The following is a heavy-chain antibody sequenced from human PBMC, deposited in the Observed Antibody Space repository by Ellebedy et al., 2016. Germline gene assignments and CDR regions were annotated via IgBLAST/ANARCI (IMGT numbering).Heavy chain of an antibody. V-gene: IGHV4-61*02. D-gene: IGHD2-2*01. J-gene: IGHJ6*03. CDR2: IYASGST. CDR1: GDSISSGNYY. CDR3: ANRFCSSSRCSAYYMDV. Sequence: LRLXCTVSGDSISSGNYYWTWIRQPAGKGLEWIGRIYASGSTNYNPSLKSRVTLSVDTSKNQFSLRLSSVTAADTAKYYCANRFCSSSRCSAYYMDVWGKGTTVNVSS.